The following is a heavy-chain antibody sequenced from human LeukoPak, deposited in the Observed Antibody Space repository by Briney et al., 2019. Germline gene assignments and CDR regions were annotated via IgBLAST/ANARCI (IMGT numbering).Heavy chain of an antibody. V-gene: IGHV1-18*01. J-gene: IGHJ4*02. CDR1: GYTFTSYG. CDR3: ARNVEMTYYFDY. D-gene: IGHD5-24*01. CDR2: ISAYNGNT. Sequence: AASVKVSCKASGYTFTSYGISWVRQAPGQGLEWMGWISAYNGNTNYAQKLQGRVTMTTDTSTSTAYMELRSLRSDDTAAYYCARNVEMTYYFDYWGQGTLVTVSS.